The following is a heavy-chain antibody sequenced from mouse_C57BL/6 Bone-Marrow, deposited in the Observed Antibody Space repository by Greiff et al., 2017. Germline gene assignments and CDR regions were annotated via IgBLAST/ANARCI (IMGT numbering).Heavy chain of an antibody. CDR1: GYTFNDYE. CDR3: TRDWCYFDG. V-gene: IGHV1-15*01. D-gene: IGHD1-1*02. Sequence: QVQLQQSGAELVRPGASVTLSCKASGYTFNDYEMHWVKQTPVHGLEWIGAIDPETGGTAYNQKFKGKAILTADKSSCTAYMELRSLTSEDFAVNYFTRDWCYFDGWGTGTTVTVSS. J-gene: IGHJ1*03. CDR2: IDPETGGT.